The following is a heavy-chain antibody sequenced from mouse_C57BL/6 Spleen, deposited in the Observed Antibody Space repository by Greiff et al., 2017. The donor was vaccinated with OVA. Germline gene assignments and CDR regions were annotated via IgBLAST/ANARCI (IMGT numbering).Heavy chain of an antibody. CDR1: GFTFTDYY. V-gene: IGHV7-3*01. CDR2: IRNKANGYTT. Sequence: VQLKESGGGLVQPGGSLSLSCAASGFTFTDYYMSWVRQPPGKALEWLGFIRNKANGYTTEYSASVKGRFTISRDNSQSILYLQMNALRAEDSATYYCARSPSYYGSSPFAYWGQGTLVTVSA. J-gene: IGHJ3*01. CDR3: ARSPSYYGSSPFAY. D-gene: IGHD1-1*01.